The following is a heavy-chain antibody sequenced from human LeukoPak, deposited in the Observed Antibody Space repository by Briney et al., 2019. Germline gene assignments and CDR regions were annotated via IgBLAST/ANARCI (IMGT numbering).Heavy chain of an antibody. Sequence: SVKVSCKDSGFTFISTIIHCGRQARGQRLEWIGWTGVGSAHTSYAQKFHERVTITRDMSTSTAYMELSSLRSEDTAVYYCATGSGWYFPYFCGRGTLVTVSS. D-gene: IGHD6-19*01. CDR1: GFTFISTI. CDR2: TGVGSAHT. CDR3: ATGSGWYFPYF. J-gene: IGHJ4*02. V-gene: IGHV1-58*02.